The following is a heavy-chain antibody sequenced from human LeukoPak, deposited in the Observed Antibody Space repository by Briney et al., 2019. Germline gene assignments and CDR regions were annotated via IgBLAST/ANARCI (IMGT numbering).Heavy chain of an antibody. D-gene: IGHD3-16*02. J-gene: IGHJ3*02. CDR1: GYTFTSYD. CDR2: ISAYNGNT. CDR3: TREGVYAPDPSSYHRDAFDM. V-gene: IGHV1-18*01. Sequence: GAPVKVSCKASGYTFTSYDINWVRQATGQGLEWMGWISAYNGNTNYAQKLQGRVTMTTDTSTSTAYMELRSLRSDDTAVYYCTREGVYAPDPSSYHRDAFDMWGQGTVVIVSS.